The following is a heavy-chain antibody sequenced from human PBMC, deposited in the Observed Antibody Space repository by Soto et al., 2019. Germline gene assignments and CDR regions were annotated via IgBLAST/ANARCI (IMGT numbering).Heavy chain of an antibody. V-gene: IGHV1-69*13. CDR2: IIPIFGTA. Sequence: GASVKVSCKASGGTFSSYAISWVRQAPGQGLEWMGGIIPIFGTANYAQKFQGRVTITADESTSTAYMELSSLRSEDTAVYYCARSGCSGGSCYRVHYYYGMDVWGQGTTVTVSS. CDR3: ARSGCSGGSCYRVHYYYGMDV. J-gene: IGHJ6*02. D-gene: IGHD2-15*01. CDR1: GGTFSSYA.